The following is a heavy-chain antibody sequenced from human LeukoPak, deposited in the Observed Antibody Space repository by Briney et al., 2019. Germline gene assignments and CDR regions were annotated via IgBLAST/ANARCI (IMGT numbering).Heavy chain of an antibody. D-gene: IGHD2-15*01. CDR1: GFTFSSYS. CDR3: ARDVYCSGGSCLHYFDY. CDR2: ISSSSYI. Sequence: GGSLRLSCAASGFTFSSYSMNWVRQAPGKGLEWVSCISSSSYIYYADSVKGRFTISRDNAKNSLYLQMNSLRAEDTAVYYCARDVYCSGGSCLHYFDYWGQGSLVAVCS. V-gene: IGHV3-21*01. J-gene: IGHJ4*02.